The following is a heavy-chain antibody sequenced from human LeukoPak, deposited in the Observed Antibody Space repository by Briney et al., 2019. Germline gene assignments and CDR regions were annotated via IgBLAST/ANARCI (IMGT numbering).Heavy chain of an antibody. D-gene: IGHD3-3*01. CDR2: IIPIFGTA. Sequence: GSSVKVSCKASGGTFSSYAISWVRQAPGQGLEWLGRIIPIFGTANYAQKFQGRVTITTDESTSPAYMELSSLRSEDTAVYYCARDSPQGYDFWSGYYGYWGQGTLVTVSS. V-gene: IGHV1-69*05. CDR3: ARDSPQGYDFWSGYYGY. J-gene: IGHJ4*02. CDR1: GGTFSSYA.